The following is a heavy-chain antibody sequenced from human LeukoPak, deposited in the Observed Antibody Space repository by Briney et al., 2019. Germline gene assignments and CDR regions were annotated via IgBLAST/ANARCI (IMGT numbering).Heavy chain of an antibody. V-gene: IGHV1-18*01. J-gene: IGHJ4*02. CDR1: GYTFTKYG. CDR2: ISTYNGNT. CDR3: ARGDAYGDYWVLY. Sequence: ASVKVSCKASGYTFTKYGITWVRQAPGQGLEWMGWISTYNGNTNYAQKLQGRVTMTTDTSTSTAYMELRSLISDDAAVYYCARGDAYGDYWVLYWGQGTLVTVSS. D-gene: IGHD4-17*01.